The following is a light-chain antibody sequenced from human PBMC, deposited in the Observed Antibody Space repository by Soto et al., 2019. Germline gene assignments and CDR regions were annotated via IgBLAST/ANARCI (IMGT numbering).Light chain of an antibody. Sequence: EIVLTQSPGTLSLSPGERATLSCRASQSVSSSYLAWYQQKPGQAPRLLIYGASSRATGIPDRFSGSGSGTDFTLTISSLQSEDFAVYYCQQYHNWPTTFGQGTRLEIK. CDR1: QSVSSSY. CDR3: QQYHNWPTT. V-gene: IGKV3-20*01. CDR2: GAS. J-gene: IGKJ5*01.